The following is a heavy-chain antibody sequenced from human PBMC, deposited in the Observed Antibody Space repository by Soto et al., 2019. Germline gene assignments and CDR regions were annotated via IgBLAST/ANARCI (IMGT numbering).Heavy chain of an antibody. CDR3: ARPLPADYDILTVTPLHPQLNYYMDV. J-gene: IGHJ6*03. V-gene: IGHV3-21*01. CDR2: ISSSSSYI. CDR1: GFTFSSYS. Sequence: GGSLRLSCAASGFTFSSYSMNWVRQAPGKGLEWVSSISSSSSYIYYADSVKGRFTISKDNAKNSLFLQMNSLGAEDTAVYYCARPLPADYDILTVTPLHPQLNYYMDVWGKGTTVTVSS. D-gene: IGHD3-9*01.